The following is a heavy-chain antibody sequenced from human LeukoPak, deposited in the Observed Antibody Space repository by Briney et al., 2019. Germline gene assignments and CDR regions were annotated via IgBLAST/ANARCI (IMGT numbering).Heavy chain of an antibody. J-gene: IGHJ5*02. D-gene: IGHD3-22*01. CDR2: IYYSGST. CDR3: ARDNQMVIVP. CDR1: GGSISSGGYY. Sequence: SQTLSLTCTVSGGSISSGGYYWSWIRQHPGKGLEWIGYIYYSGSTYYNPSLKSRVTISVDTSKNQFSLKLSSVTAADTAVHYCARDNQMVIVPWGQGTLVTVSS. V-gene: IGHV4-31*03.